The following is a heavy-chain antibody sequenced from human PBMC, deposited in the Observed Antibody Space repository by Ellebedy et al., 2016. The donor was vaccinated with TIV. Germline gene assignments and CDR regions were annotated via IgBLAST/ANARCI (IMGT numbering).Heavy chain of an antibody. J-gene: IGHJ4*02. Sequence: PGGSLRLSCAASGFTFSTYWMGWVRQAAGKGLEWVSSVSGSGDTTFYGDSVKGRFTISRDNSKDTLYLQMNSLRVEDTAIYYCAKTTLAGNFDSWGQGTLVTVPS. V-gene: IGHV3-23*01. D-gene: IGHD3-10*01. CDR1: GFTFSTYW. CDR2: VSGSGDTT. CDR3: AKTTLAGNFDS.